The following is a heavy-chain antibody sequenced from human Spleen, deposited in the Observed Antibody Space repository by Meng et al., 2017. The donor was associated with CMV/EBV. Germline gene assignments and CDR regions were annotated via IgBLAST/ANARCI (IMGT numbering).Heavy chain of an antibody. V-gene: IGHV1-2*02. Sequence: ASVKVSCKASGYTFTDCYMHWVRQAPRQGLEWMGWVNTKSGDTSYAQNFQGRVTMTRDTSISTAYMELSSLRAEDTAVYYCASGQYQLRDTTGGLSRDYWGQGTLVTVSS. CDR1: GYTFTDCY. CDR2: VNTKSGDT. J-gene: IGHJ4*02. CDR3: ASGQYQLRDTTGGLSRDY. D-gene: IGHD2-2*01.